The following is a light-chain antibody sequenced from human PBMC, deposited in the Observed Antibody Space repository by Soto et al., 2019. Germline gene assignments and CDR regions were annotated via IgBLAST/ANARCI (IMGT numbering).Light chain of an antibody. V-gene: IGLV4-69*01. CDR1: SGHSSYA. CDR2: LNSDGSH. CDR3: QTWGTGSWV. Sequence: QLVLTQSPSASASLGASVKLTCTLSSGHSSYAIAWHQQQPEKGPRSLMKLNSDGSHSKGDGIPDRFSGSSSGTEHFLTISSLQSEDEADYYCQTWGTGSWVFGGGTKLTVL. J-gene: IGLJ3*02.